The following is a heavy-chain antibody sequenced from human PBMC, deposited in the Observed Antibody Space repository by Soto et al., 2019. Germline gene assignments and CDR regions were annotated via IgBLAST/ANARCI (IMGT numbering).Heavy chain of an antibody. CDR3: AREPSAYHI. CDR2: IVPVFGRP. J-gene: IGHJ1*01. V-gene: IGHV1-69*06. Sequence: SVKVSCKASGGSFSSSGMSWVRQAPGQGLEWMGGIVPVFGRPNYAQRFRGRLTITADKSTSTGYMELSSLRSDDTAVYYCAREPSAYHIWGQGTQVTVSS. CDR1: GGSFSSSG. D-gene: IGHD3-16*01.